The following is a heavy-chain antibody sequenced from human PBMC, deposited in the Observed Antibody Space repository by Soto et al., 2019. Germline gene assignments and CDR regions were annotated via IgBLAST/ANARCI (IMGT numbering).Heavy chain of an antibody. V-gene: IGHV3-11*01. Sequence: PGGSLRLSCAASGFTFSDYYMNWIRQAPGKGLEWVSYLSSSGTSIYYTGSVKGRFTISRDSAKKSLYLQMSSLRAEDTAVYYCASSSIASPGTFDYWGPGTLVTVSS. CDR1: GFTFSDYY. J-gene: IGHJ4*02. D-gene: IGHD6-13*01. CDR3: ASSSIASPGTFDY. CDR2: LSSSGTSI.